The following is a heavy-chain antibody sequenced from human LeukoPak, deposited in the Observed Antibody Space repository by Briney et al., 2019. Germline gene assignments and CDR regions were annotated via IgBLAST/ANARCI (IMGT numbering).Heavy chain of an antibody. CDR3: AKTDGSGSFYNPSHY. CDR2: ISGSGGAT. CDR1: GFTFSIFA. Sequence: GGSLRLSCTASGFTFSIFAMTWVRQAPGKGLEWVSGISGSGGATYYADSVKGRFTISRDNSKSTLFLQMSSLRAEDTAIYYCAKTDGSGSFYNPSHYWGQGILVTVSS. V-gene: IGHV3-23*01. D-gene: IGHD3-10*01. J-gene: IGHJ4*02.